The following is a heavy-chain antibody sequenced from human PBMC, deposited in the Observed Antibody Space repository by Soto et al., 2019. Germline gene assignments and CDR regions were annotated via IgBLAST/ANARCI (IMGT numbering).Heavy chain of an antibody. J-gene: IGHJ2*01. Sequence: EVQLLESGGGLVQPGGSLRLSCAASGFTFSSYAMSWVRQAPGKGLEWVSAISGSGGSTYYADSVKGRFTISRDNSKNTLYLQMNSLRAEDTAVYYCVKDTGDYVPRYWYFDLWGRGTLVTVSS. CDR1: GFTFSSYA. V-gene: IGHV3-23*01. D-gene: IGHD4-17*01. CDR2: ISGSGGST. CDR3: VKDTGDYVPRYWYFDL.